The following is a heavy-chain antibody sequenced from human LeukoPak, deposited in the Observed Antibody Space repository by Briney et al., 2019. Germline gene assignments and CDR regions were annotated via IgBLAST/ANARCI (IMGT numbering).Heavy chain of an antibody. Sequence: PSETLSLTCTVSGGSIGSSSYYWGWIRQPPGKGLNWIGSIYYSGSTYYNPSLKSRVTISVDTSKNQFSLKLSSVTAADTAVYYCARGRPARITIFGATSTRGYYFDYWGQGTLVTVSS. J-gene: IGHJ4*02. V-gene: IGHV4-39*07. D-gene: IGHD3-3*01. CDR3: ARGRPARITIFGATSTRGYYFDY. CDR2: IYYSGST. CDR1: GGSIGSSSYY.